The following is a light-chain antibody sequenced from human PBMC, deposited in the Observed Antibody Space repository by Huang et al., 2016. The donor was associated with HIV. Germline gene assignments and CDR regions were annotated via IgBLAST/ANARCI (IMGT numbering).Light chain of an antibody. V-gene: IGKV1-39*01. J-gene: IGKJ3*01. CDR3: QQSYNMPLT. Sequence: DIQMTQSPSSLSASMGDRITITCRASQSISTHLNWYQQKPGKAPKLLIYAASSLQRGVPSRFSGSGSETDFTLTISSLQPEDFAAYYCQQSYNMPLTFGPGTKVDI. CDR2: AAS. CDR1: QSISTH.